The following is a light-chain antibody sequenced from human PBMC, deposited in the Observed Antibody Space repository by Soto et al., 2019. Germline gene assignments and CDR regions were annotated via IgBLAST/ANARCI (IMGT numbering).Light chain of an antibody. V-gene: IGLV1-40*01. J-gene: IGLJ1*01. Sequence: QSVLTQPPSVSGAPGQRVTISFTGSNSDIGAGYDVHWYQQLPGTAPKLVIYANHNRPSGVPDRFSASKSGTSASLAITGLQADDEADYYGQSYDSSLRGVFGTGTKVTVL. CDR3: QSYDSSLRGV. CDR1: NSDIGAGYD. CDR2: ANH.